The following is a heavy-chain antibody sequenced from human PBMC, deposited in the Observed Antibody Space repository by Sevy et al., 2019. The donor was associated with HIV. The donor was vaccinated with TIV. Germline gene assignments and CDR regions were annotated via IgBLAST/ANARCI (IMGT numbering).Heavy chain of an antibody. J-gene: IGHJ4*02. Sequence: GGSLRLSCAASGFTFSNYEINWVRQAPGKGLEWVSYITSSGTTIYYADSVKGRFNISSDNAKNSLYLQMNSLRAEDPAVYYCARGGSSWTGYFDYWGQGTLVTVSS. V-gene: IGHV3-48*03. CDR3: ARGGSSWTGYFDY. CDR2: ITSSGTTI. CDR1: GFTFSNYE. D-gene: IGHD6-13*01.